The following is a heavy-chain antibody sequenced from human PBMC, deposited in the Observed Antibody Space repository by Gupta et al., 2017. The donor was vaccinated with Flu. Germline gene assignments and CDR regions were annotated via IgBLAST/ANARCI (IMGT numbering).Heavy chain of an antibody. CDR3: ARLYSSSWYWGGKPSDFDY. V-gene: IGHV3-74*01. CDR2: INSDGSST. CDR1: GFTFRSYW. Sequence: EVQLVESGGGLVQPGGSLRLSCAASGFTFRSYWMHWVRQAPGKGLVWVSRINSDGSSTSYADSVKGRFTISRDNAKNTLYLQMNSLRAEDTAVYYCARLYSSSWYWGGKPSDFDYWGQGTLVTVSS. D-gene: IGHD6-13*01. J-gene: IGHJ4*02.